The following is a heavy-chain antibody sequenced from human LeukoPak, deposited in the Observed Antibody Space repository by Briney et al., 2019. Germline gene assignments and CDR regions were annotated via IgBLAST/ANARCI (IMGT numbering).Heavy chain of an antibody. CDR1: GFTFSNYA. J-gene: IGHJ4*02. D-gene: IGHD3-9*01. Sequence: GGSLRLSCVASGFTFSNYAMIWVRQAPGKGPQWVSVISAGGVSLFSGSGSAAYYAGSVKGRFTISRDNSKNTLYLQMNSLRAEDTAVYYCAEWDILTGYHFDYWGQGTLVTVSS. CDR3: AEWDILTGYHFDY. CDR2: ISAGGVSLFSGSGSAA. V-gene: IGHV3-23*01.